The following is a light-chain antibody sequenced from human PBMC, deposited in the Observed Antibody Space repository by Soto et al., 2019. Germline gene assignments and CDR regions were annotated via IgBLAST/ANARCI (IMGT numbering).Light chain of an antibody. J-gene: IGKJ4*01. CDR2: GAS. Sequence: EIVMAQSPASLSMSPGERATPSGRASQSVSSNLAWYQQKPGQAPGLLIYGASTRATGIPARFSGSGSGTEFTLTISSLQSEDFAFYYCQQYNNWPLTFGGGTRWIS. V-gene: IGKV3-15*01. CDR3: QQYNNWPLT. CDR1: QSVSSN.